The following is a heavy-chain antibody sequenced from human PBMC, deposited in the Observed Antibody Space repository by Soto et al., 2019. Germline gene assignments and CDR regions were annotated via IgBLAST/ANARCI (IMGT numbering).Heavy chain of an antibody. CDR2: ISYDGSSK. V-gene: IGHV3-30-3*01. CDR1: GFTFSSYA. J-gene: IGHJ5*02. Sequence: QVQLVESGGGVVQPGRSLRLSCAASGFTFSSYAMHWVRQAPGKGLEWVAVISYDGSSKYYADSVKGRFTISRDNSKNTLYLQMNSLRAEDTAVYYCARDQNGGNGNWFDPWGQGTLVTVSS. CDR3: ARDQNGGNGNWFDP. D-gene: IGHD2-15*01.